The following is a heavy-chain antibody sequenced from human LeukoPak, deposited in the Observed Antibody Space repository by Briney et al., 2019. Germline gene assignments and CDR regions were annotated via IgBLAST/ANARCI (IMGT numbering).Heavy chain of an antibody. J-gene: IGHJ6*02. D-gene: IGHD6-19*01. V-gene: IGHV3-48*01. CDR2: ISSSGFTI. CDR3: ARDIAVATGYYYHYGMDV. CDR1: GFTFNSYS. Sequence: GGSLRLSCAASGFTFNSYSMNWVRQAPGKGLEWVSYISSSGFTIYYADSVKGRFTISRDNAKNSLYLQMNSLRAEDTAVFYCARDIAVATGYYYHYGMDVWGQGTTVTASS.